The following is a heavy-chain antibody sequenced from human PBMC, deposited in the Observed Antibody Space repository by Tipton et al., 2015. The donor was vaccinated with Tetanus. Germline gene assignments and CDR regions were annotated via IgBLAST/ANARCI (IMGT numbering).Heavy chain of an antibody. CDR3: AGAGWELLIDY. CDR2: IYYSGST. CDR1: GGSISSYY. V-gene: IGHV4-59*01. D-gene: IGHD1-26*01. J-gene: IGHJ4*02. Sequence: GLVKPSETLSLTCTVSGGSISSYYWSWIRQPPGKGLEWIGYIYYSGSTNYNPSLKSRVTISVDTSKNQFSLKLSSVTAADTAVYYCAGAGWELLIDYWGQGTLVTVSS.